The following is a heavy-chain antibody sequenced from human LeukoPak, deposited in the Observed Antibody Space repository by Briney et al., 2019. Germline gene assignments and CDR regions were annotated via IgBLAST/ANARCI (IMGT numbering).Heavy chain of an antibody. CDR1: GFTFSSYA. D-gene: IGHD4/OR15-4a*01. CDR2: ISYDGSNK. CDR3: ARGEVLDC. Sequence: PGGSLRLSCAASGFTFSSYAMHWVRQAPGKGLEWVAVISYDGSNKYYADSVKGRFTISRDNSKNTLYLQMNSLRAEDTAVYYCARGEVLDCWGQGTLVTVSS. V-gene: IGHV3-30-3*01. J-gene: IGHJ4*02.